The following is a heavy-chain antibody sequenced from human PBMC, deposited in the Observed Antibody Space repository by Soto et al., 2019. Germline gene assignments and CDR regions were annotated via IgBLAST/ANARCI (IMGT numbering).Heavy chain of an antibody. CDR3: AHWTTVTTGDALDI. CDR1: GFSLSTSGVG. Sequence: QITLKESGPTLVNPTQTLTLTCTFSGFSLSTSGVGVGWIRQPPGKALEWLALIYWDEDKRYSPSLKSRLTITKDTSKNQVVLTMTNMDPVDTATYYCAHWTTVTTGDALDIWGQGTMVTVSS. D-gene: IGHD4-17*01. J-gene: IGHJ3*02. CDR2: IYWDEDK. V-gene: IGHV2-5*02.